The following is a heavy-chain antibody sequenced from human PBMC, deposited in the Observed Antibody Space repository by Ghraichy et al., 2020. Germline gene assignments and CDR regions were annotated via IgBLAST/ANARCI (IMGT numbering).Heavy chain of an antibody. CDR1: GGSISSWLYY. V-gene: IGHV4-39*01. CDR2: IYHSGGA. Sequence: SETLSLTCTVSGGSISSWLYYWDWIRQTPGKGLEWIGDIYHSGGAYYNPSLKSRVTMSVDTSKNQFSLKLNSVTAADTAVYYCARHPGTQNWFDAWGQGTLVTVSS. J-gene: IGHJ5*02. CDR3: ARHPGTQNWFDA.